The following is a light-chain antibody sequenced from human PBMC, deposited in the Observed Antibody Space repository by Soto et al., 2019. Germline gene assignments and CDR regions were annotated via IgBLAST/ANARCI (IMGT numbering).Light chain of an antibody. CDR2: EVT. CDR3: CSYAGGDTFFL. CDR1: SGDVGSYSP. V-gene: IGLV2-23*02. Sequence: QSVLTQPASVSGSPGQSITISCTGTSGDVGSYSPVSWCQQLPGKAPKLIIYEVTKRPSGVSNRFSGSKSGNTASLTISGLQAEDEAEYFCCSYAGGDTFFLFGTGTKVTVL. J-gene: IGLJ1*01.